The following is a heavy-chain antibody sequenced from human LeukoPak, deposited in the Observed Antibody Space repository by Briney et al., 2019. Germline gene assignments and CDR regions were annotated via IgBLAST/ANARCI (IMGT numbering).Heavy chain of an antibody. CDR3: ARDSRPYYYDSSGSMVLDY. CDR2: INPNSGGT. J-gene: IGHJ4*02. CDR1: GYTFTSYG. D-gene: IGHD3-22*01. Sequence: ASVKVSCKASGYTFTSYGISWVRQAPGQGLEWMGRINPNSGGTNYAQKFQGRVTMTRDTSISTAYMELSRLRSDDTAVYYCARDSRPYYYDSSGSMVLDYWGQGTLVTVSS. V-gene: IGHV1-2*06.